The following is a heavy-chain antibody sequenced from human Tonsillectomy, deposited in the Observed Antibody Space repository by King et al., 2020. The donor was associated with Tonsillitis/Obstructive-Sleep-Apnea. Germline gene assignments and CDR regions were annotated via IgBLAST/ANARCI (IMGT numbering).Heavy chain of an antibody. J-gene: IGHJ6*03. CDR1: GFTFSDYY. CDR2: ISSSSSYT. CDR3: ARESRDFDPWYYYYYYMDV. V-gene: IGHV3-11*05. Sequence: VQLVESGGGLVKPGGSLRLSCAASGFTFSDYYMSWIRQAPGKGLEWVSSISSSSSYTNYADSVKGRFTISSDNAKNSLYLQMNSLRAEDTAVYYCARESRDFDPWYYYYYYMDVWGKGTTVTVSS. D-gene: IGHD3-9*01.